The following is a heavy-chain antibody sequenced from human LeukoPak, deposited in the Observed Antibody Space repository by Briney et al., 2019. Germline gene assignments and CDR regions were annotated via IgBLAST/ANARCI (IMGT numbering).Heavy chain of an antibody. CDR3: TRDKGVTIFGVWFDP. Sequence: GGSLRLSCTASGFTFGDYAMSWVRQAPGKGLEWVGFIRSKAYGGTTEYAASVKGRFTISRDDSKSIAYLQMNSLKTEDTAVYYCTRDKGVTIFGVWFDPWGQGTLVTVSS. J-gene: IGHJ5*02. CDR2: IRSKAYGGTT. CDR1: GFTFGDYA. D-gene: IGHD3-3*01. V-gene: IGHV3-49*04.